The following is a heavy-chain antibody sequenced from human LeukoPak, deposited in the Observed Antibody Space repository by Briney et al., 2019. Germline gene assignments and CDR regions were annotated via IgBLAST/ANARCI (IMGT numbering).Heavy chain of an antibody. J-gene: IGHJ3*02. Sequence: SQTLSLTCTVSVYSISSGYYWGWIRQPPGKGLEWIGSIHHSGSTYYNPSLKSRVTISVDRSKNQFSLKLSSVTAADTAVYYCARVEMATLETHAFDIWGQGTMVTVSS. CDR3: ARVEMATLETHAFDI. V-gene: IGHV4-38-2*02. D-gene: IGHD5-24*01. CDR2: IHHSGST. CDR1: VYSISSGYY.